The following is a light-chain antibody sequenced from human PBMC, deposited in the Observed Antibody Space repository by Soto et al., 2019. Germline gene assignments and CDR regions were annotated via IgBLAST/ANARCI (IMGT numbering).Light chain of an antibody. CDR3: SSYTTSTSFIL. CDR1: SSDIGSYNR. Sequence: QSVLTQPASVSGSPGQSITISCTGTSSDIGSYNRVSWYQQPPGTAPKLIIYEVNNRPSGVPDRFSGSKSGNTASLTISGLQAEDEADYYCSSYTTSTSFILFGGGTKLTVL. CDR2: EVN. J-gene: IGLJ2*01. V-gene: IGLV2-18*02.